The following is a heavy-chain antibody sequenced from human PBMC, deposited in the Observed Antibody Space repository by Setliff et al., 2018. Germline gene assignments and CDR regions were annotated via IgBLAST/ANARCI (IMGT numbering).Heavy chain of an antibody. J-gene: IGHJ5*02. CDR3: ARGHCSSGECPNYFDP. CDR1: GGSMTGGHYY. V-gene: IGHV4-31*03. D-gene: IGHD2-15*01. CDR2: IYYSGNA. Sequence: NLSLTCTVSGGSMTGGHYYWSWIRQLPGKGLEWIAYIYYSGNAYYNPSLKSRVTISVDTSKNQFSLKINSVTAADTAVYYCARGHCSSGECPNYFDPWGQGTQVTVSS.